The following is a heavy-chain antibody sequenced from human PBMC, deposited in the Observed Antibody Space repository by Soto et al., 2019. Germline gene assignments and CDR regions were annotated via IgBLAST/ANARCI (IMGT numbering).Heavy chain of an antibody. CDR1: GFTFSSYA. CDR2: ISYDGSNK. Sequence: QVQLVESGGGVVQPGRSLRLSCAASGFTFSSYAMHWVRQAPGKGLEWVAVISYDGSNKYYADSVKGRFTISRDNSKNTLYLQMNSLRAEDTAVSYCARDSSDDFDYWGQGTLVTVSS. J-gene: IGHJ4*02. V-gene: IGHV3-30-3*01. CDR3: ARDSSDDFDY. D-gene: IGHD6-6*01.